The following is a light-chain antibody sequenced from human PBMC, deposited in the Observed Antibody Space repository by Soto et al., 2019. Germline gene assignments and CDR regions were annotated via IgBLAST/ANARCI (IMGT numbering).Light chain of an antibody. CDR1: SGDVGSYNY. J-gene: IGLJ2*01. V-gene: IGLV2-14*03. Sequence: QSALTQPASVSGSPGQSITISCTGTSGDVGSYNYVSWYQHHPGKAPKLMIYDVSNRPSGVSNRFSGSKSGNTASLTISGLQLEDEADYYCSSSTSSSTLDVVFGGGTKVTVL. CDR2: DVS. CDR3: SSSTSSSTLDVV.